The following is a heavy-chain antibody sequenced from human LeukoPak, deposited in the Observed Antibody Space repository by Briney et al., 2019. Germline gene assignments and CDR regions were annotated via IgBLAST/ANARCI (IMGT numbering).Heavy chain of an antibody. CDR2: ISDGGSQK. Sequence: GGSLRLSCVASGFTFSDYPMHWVRQAPAKGLEWVTIISDGGSQKYYADSVKGRFTISRDDSRNTVYLQMNSLRAEDTAVYYCARARYCSSISCREAFDIWGQGTMVTVSS. D-gene: IGHD2-2*01. CDR3: ARARYCSSISCREAFDI. J-gene: IGHJ3*02. CDR1: GFTFSDYP. V-gene: IGHV3-30*04.